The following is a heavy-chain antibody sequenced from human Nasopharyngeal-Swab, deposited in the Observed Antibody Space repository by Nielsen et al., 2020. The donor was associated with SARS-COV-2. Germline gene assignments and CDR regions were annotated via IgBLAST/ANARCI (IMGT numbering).Heavy chain of an antibody. Sequence: GGSLRLSCAASGFTFSAHGMHWVRQAPGKGLEWVAFVSYDRADKYYADSVKGRFTISRDNSRNTVYLQINSLRAEDTAVYFCARGNGSPTYFEYWGQGTLVTVSS. CDR1: GFTFSAHG. CDR3: ARGNGSPTYFEY. V-gene: IGHV3-30*03. CDR2: VSYDRADK. D-gene: IGHD1-26*01. J-gene: IGHJ4*02.